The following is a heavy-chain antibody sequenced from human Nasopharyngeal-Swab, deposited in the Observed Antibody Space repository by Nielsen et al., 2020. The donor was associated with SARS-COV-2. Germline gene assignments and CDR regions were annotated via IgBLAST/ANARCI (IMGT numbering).Heavy chain of an antibody. CDR1: GGSFSDYY. Sequence: SETLSLTCAVYGGSFSDYYWSWIRQPPGKGLEWIGEINQSGSTNYNPSLKSRVTISVDTSKNQFSLKLSSVTTADTAVYYCAGRDLGYCSSTSCYKKGYYYYGMDVWGQGTTVTVSS. CDR3: AGRDLGYCSSTSCYKKGYYYYGMDV. CDR2: INQSGST. J-gene: IGHJ6*02. D-gene: IGHD2-2*02. V-gene: IGHV4-34*01.